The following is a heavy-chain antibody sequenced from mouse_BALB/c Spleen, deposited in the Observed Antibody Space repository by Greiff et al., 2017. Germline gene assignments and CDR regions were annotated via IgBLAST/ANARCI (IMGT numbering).Heavy chain of an antibody. Sequence: VKLQESGAELVRPGTSVKVSCKASGYAFTNYLIEWVKQRPGQGLEWIGVINPGSGGTNYNEKFKGKATLTADKSSSTAYMQLSSLTSDDSAVYFCARDYGSSYVAWFAYWGQGTLVTVSA. J-gene: IGHJ3*01. CDR2: INPGSGGT. D-gene: IGHD1-1*01. V-gene: IGHV1-54*01. CDR1: GYAFTNYL. CDR3: ARDYGSSYVAWFAY.